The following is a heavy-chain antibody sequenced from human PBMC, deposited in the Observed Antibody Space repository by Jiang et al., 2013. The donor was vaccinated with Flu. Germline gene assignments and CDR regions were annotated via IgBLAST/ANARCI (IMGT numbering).Heavy chain of an antibody. D-gene: IGHD6-6*01. Sequence: GPGLVKPSETLSLTCTVSGGSISSSSYYWGWIRQPPGKGLEWIGSIYYSGKTYYNPSLKSRVTVSVDTSKNQFSLKLSSVTAADTAVYYCARHAAARLWVWGFLGFDYWGQGTLVTVSS. CDR1: GGSISSSSYY. CDR3: ARHAAARLWVWGFLGFDY. V-gene: IGHV4-39*07. J-gene: IGHJ4*02. CDR2: IYYSGKT.